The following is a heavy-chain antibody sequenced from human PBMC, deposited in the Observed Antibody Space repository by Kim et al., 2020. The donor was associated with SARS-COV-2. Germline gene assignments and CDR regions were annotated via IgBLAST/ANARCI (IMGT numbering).Heavy chain of an antibody. Sequence: SQTLSLTCAISGDSVSSNSSAWNWIRQSPSRGLEWLGRTYYRSKWYNDYAVSVKSRISINPDTSKNQFSLQLNSVTPGDTAVYYCTRGYSNSLMWFDPWGQGTLVTVSS. CDR2: TYYRSKWYN. D-gene: IGHD5-12*01. J-gene: IGHJ5*02. CDR3: TRGYSNSLMWFDP. V-gene: IGHV6-1*01. CDR1: GDSVSSNSSA.